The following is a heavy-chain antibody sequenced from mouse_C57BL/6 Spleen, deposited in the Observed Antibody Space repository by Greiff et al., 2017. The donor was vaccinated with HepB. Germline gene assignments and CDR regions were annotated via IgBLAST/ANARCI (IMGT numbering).Heavy chain of an antibody. V-gene: IGHV1-81*01. J-gene: IGHJ3*01. Sequence: VQLQQSGAELARPGASVKLSCKASGYTFTSYGISWVKQRTGQGLEWIGEIYPRSGNTYYNEKFKGKATLTADKSSSTAYMELRSLTSEDSAVYFCAHYYDYDWFAYWGQGTLVTVSA. D-gene: IGHD2-4*01. CDR2: IYPRSGNT. CDR3: AHYYDYDWFAY. CDR1: GYTFTSYG.